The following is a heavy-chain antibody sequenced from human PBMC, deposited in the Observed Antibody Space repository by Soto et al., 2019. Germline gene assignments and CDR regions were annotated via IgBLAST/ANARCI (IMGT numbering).Heavy chain of an antibody. D-gene: IGHD6-13*01. CDR1: GYSFTSYW. CDR2: IYPGDSDT. Sequence: GESLKISCKGSGYSFTSYWIGWVRQMPGKGLEWMGIIYPGDSDTRYSPSFQGQVTISADKSISTAYLQWSSLKASDTAMYYCASHIAAAGTGSYYYGMDVWGQGTTVTFSS. J-gene: IGHJ6*02. CDR3: ASHIAAAGTGSYYYGMDV. V-gene: IGHV5-51*01.